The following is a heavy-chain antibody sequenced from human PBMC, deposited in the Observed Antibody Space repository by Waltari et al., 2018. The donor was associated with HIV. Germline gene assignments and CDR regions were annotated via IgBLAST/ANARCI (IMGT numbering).Heavy chain of an antibody. D-gene: IGHD3-22*01. CDR3: AREALYDSSGYYFDY. Sequence: EVQLVESGGGLVQPGGPLRLSCAACAFTFNNYWLSWVRQAPGKGLEWVANIKQDESEKYYVDSVKGRFTSSRDNAKNSLFLQMNSLRAEDTAVYYCAREALYDSSGYYFDYWGQGTLVTVSS. J-gene: IGHJ4*02. CDR1: AFTFNNYW. CDR2: IKQDESEK. V-gene: IGHV3-7*01.